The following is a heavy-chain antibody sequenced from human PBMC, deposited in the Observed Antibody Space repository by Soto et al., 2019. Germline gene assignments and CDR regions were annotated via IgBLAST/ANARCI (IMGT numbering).Heavy chain of an antibody. CDR3: ARGEAAGPYGMDV. D-gene: IGHD6-13*01. Sequence: QAQLVESGGGVVQPGRSLRLSCAASGFTFSNYGMHWVRQPPGKGLEWVAVLWSDGSNKYYAESVKGRFTISRDNSKNTLYLLMDSLRAGDTAVHYCARGEAAGPYGMDVWGQGTTVTVSS. CDR1: GFTFSNYG. CDR2: LWSDGSNK. J-gene: IGHJ6*02. V-gene: IGHV3-33*01.